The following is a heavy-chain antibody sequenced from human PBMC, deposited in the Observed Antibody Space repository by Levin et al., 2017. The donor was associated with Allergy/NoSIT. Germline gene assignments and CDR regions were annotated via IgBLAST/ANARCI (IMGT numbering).Heavy chain of an antibody. D-gene: IGHD2-2*01. CDR2: TSDSGGST. V-gene: IGHV3-23*01. CDR1: GFTFSNYA. Sequence: PAASVKVSCAASGFTFSNYAMNWVRQAPGKGLEWVSGTSDSGGSTYYADSVKGRFTISRDNSKNTLYLQVNSLRAEDTALYYCAKDLSAVPAANYYYAMDVWGQGTTVTVSS. CDR3: AKDLSAVPAANYYYAMDV. J-gene: IGHJ6*02.